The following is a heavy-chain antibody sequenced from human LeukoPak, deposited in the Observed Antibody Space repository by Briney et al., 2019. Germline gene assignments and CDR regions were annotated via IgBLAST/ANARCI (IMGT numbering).Heavy chain of an antibody. V-gene: IGHV4-4*09. CDR1: GGSISSYY. J-gene: IGHJ4*02. CDR2: IYTSGST. CDR3: ARHGFQLRSYYFDY. D-gene: IGHD1-1*01. Sequence: SETLSLTCTVSGGSISSYYWSWIRQPPGKGLEWIGYIYTSGSTNYNPSLKSRVTISVDTSKNQFSLKVSSVTAADTAVYYCARHGFQLRSYYFDYWGQGTLVTVSS.